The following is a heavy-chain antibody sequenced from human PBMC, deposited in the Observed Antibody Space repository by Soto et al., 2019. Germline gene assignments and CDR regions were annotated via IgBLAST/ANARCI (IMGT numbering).Heavy chain of an antibody. Sequence: EVQLVESGGGLVQPGGSLRLSCAAPGFTFSDYWMNWVRQDPGKGLVWVSRIDSDGSSTGYADSVKGRFTISRDNAKNTLYLHMNSLRAEDTAVYYCAKSSWFDPWGQGALVTVSS. CDR1: GFTFSDYW. J-gene: IGHJ5*02. CDR3: AKSSWFDP. V-gene: IGHV3-74*01. CDR2: IDSDGSST.